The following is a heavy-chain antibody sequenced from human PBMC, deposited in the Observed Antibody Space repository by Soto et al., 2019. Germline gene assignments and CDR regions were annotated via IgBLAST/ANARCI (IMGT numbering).Heavy chain of an antibody. J-gene: IGHJ2*01. Sequence: QVQLQESGPGLVKPSETLSLTCTVSGDSISSYYWRWIRQPPGKGLEWIGYIYYSGSTNYNPSLKSRVTISVDTSKTQFSLKLSSVTAADTAVYYCAIGRGGYFNLWGRGTLVTVSS. CDR3: AIGRGGYFNL. V-gene: IGHV4-59*01. CDR1: GDSISSYY. CDR2: IYYSGST.